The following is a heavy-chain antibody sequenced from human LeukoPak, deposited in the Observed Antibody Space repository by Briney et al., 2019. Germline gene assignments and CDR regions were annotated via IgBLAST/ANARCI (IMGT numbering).Heavy chain of an antibody. CDR1: GPCISNYY. CDR2: VSYSGRT. Sequence: SDPLSLTCTVSGPCISNYYWSWIRQPPGKGLECIGYVSYSGRTNHNPALKSRVTISADTSKNQFSLKLTSVTAADTTVYYCARHERGAENLDYWGQGTLVTVSS. D-gene: IGHD1-1*01. V-gene: IGHV4-59*08. J-gene: IGHJ4*02. CDR3: ARHERGAENLDY.